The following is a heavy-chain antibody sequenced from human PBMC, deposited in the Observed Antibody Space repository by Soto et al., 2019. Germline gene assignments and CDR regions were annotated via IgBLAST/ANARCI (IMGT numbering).Heavy chain of an antibody. J-gene: IGHJ3*01. CDR1: GGTFSSYT. CDR2: IIPILGIA. V-gene: IGHV1-69*02. D-gene: IGHD3-9*01. CDR3: ARLDILTGLLGSDDAFDL. Sequence: QVQLVQSGAEVKKPGSSVKVSCKASGGTFSSYTISWVRQAPGQGLEWMGRIIPILGIANYAQKFQGRVTIPADKSTNTAYIELRSLRSEDTAVYYGARLDILTGLLGSDDAFDLWGQGTMVTVSS.